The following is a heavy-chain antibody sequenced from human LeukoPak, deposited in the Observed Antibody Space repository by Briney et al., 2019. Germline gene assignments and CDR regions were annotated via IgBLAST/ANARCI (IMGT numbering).Heavy chain of an antibody. V-gene: IGHV3-7*01. D-gene: IGHD5-24*01. J-gene: IGHJ3*02. Sequence: GGSLRLSYAASGFTFSSYWMSWLRQAPGKGLEWVASIKQDGSEKYYVDSVKGRFTISRDNAKNTLYLQMNSLRAEDTAVYYCARDLAVEVATTDLRYEDDAFDIWGQGTMVTVSS. CDR1: GFTFSSYW. CDR2: IKQDGSEK. CDR3: ARDLAVEVATTDLRYEDDAFDI.